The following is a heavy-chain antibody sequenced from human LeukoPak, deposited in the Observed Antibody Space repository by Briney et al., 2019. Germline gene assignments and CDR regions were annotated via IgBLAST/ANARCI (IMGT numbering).Heavy chain of an antibody. CDR3: AKVTLSTSRFPELAS. D-gene: IGHD2-2*01. J-gene: IGHJ4*02. CDR2: ISGSGGST. V-gene: IGHV3-23*01. Sequence: PGGSLRLSCAASGFTFSSYAMSWVRQAPGKGLEWVSAISGSGGSTYYADSVKGRFTLSRHNSKHTLYLPMNSLPAEERAVYYFAKVTLSTSRFPELASWGQGTLVTVSS. CDR1: GFTFSSYA.